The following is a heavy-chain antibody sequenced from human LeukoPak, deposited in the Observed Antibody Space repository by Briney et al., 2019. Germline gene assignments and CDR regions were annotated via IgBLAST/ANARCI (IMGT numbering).Heavy chain of an antibody. Sequence: SETLSLTCTVSGDSISSGDYYWSWIRQPAGKGLEWIGRISSSGSTNYNPSLKSRVTISVDTSKNQFSLKLSSVTAADTAVYYCARVPITGTRGGFDPWGQGTLVTVSS. CDR3: ARVPITGTRGGFDP. CDR2: ISSSGST. J-gene: IGHJ5*02. D-gene: IGHD1-20*01. V-gene: IGHV4-61*02. CDR1: GDSISSGDYY.